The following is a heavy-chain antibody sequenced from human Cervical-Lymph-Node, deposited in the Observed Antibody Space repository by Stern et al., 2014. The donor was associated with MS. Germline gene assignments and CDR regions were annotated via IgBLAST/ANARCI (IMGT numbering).Heavy chain of an antibody. CDR3: ANPLPYAN. CDR1: GDTFANYP. D-gene: IGHD4-17*01. J-gene: IGHJ1*01. V-gene: IGHV1-46*03. CDR2: VNPTDGRA. Sequence: VQLVQSGAEVKKPGASVKVSCKASGDTFANYPIHWLRQAPGQGPVWMGIVNPTDGRATYAQTLRGRVTMTRDTSTRTVYMELSSLRTEDTAIYFCANPLPYANWGQGTRVTVSS.